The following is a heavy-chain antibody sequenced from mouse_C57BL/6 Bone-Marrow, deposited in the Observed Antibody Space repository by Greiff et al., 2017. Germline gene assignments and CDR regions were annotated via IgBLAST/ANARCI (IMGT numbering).Heavy chain of an antibody. V-gene: IGHV7-1*01. CDR3: ARDGGYSNYEFAY. CDR1: GFTFSDFY. Sequence: DVKLVESGGGLVQSGRSLRLSCATSGFTFSDFYMEWVRQAPGKGLEWIAASRNNANDYTTEYSASVKGRFIVSRDASQSILYLQMNALRAEDTAIYYCARDGGYSNYEFAYWGQGTLVTVSA. J-gene: IGHJ3*01. D-gene: IGHD2-5*01. CDR2: SRNNANDYTT.